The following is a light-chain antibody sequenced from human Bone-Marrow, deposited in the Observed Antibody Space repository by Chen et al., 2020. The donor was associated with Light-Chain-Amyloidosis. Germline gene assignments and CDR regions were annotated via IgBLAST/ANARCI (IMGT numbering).Light chain of an antibody. Sequence: QSVLTQPPSVSAAPGQKVTISCSGSNSNIGINYVSWYQQLPGTSPKLLIYENNQRPSEIPDRFSGATSGTSATLGVAGLQTGDEADYYCATWDSSLTVWMLGGGTKLTVL. CDR2: ENN. CDR3: ATWDSSLTVWM. CDR1: NSNIGINY. J-gene: IGLJ3*02. V-gene: IGLV1-51*02.